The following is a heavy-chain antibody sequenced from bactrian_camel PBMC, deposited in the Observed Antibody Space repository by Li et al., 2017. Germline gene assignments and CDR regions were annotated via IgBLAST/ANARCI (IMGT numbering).Heavy chain of an antibody. J-gene: IGHJ4*01. Sequence: QVQLVESGGGSGKAGGSLKLSCVFSGHTTSGYCMGWFRQSPGKEREAVAAIRRDDLTAYTDSVKGRFTISKDNAGNIVYLQMDSLKVEDTATYYCAADVVNLQLARFGIMSWARGPRSPSP. D-gene: IGHD6*01. CDR1: GHTTSGYC. CDR2: IRRDDLT. V-gene: IGHV3S55*01.